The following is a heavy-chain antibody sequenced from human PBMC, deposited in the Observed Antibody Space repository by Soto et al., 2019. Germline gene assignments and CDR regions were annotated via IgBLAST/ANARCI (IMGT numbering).Heavy chain of an antibody. D-gene: IGHD6-13*01. CDR3: ARESASYSPASGSYWYFDL. CDR2: ISSGSATI. Sequence: EVQLVESGGGLVQPGGSLRLSCAASGFTFSSYSMNWVRQAPGKGLEWVSYISSGSATIYYADSVKGRFTISRDNAKNSQYLQMNSLRDVDTAVYYCARESASYSPASGSYWYFDLWGRGTLVTVSS. CDR1: GFTFSSYS. J-gene: IGHJ2*01. V-gene: IGHV3-48*02.